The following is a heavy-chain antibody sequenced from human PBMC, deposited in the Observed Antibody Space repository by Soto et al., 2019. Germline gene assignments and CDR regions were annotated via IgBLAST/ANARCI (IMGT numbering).Heavy chain of an antibody. D-gene: IGHD6-19*01. Sequence: QVQLVESRGGVVQPGRSLRLSCAASGFTFSSYGMHWVRQAPGKGLEWVAVISYDGSNKYYADSVKGRFTISRDSSKNTLYLQMNSLRAEDTAVYYCAKDLRWLVQYYYYYGMDFWGQGTTVTVSS. V-gene: IGHV3-30*18. CDR3: AKDLRWLVQYYYYYGMDF. CDR2: ISYDGSNK. J-gene: IGHJ6*02. CDR1: GFTFSSYG.